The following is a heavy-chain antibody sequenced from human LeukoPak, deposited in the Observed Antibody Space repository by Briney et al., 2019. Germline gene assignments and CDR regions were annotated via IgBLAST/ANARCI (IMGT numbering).Heavy chain of an antibody. J-gene: IGHJ3*02. CDR3: AKYVETAMTTASDI. D-gene: IGHD5-18*01. CDR2: IWYDGKNK. V-gene: IGHV3-33*06. CDR1: GLTFHSNG. Sequence: PGRSLPVSRAESGLTFHSNGTPWVRQAPGKGLEWVAVIWYDGKNKYYADSVKGRFTLSRDNSKNTLCLQMNSLRAEDTAVYYCAKYVETAMTTASDIWGE.